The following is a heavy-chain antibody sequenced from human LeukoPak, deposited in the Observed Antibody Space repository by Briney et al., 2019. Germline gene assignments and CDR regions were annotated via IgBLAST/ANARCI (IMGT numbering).Heavy chain of an antibody. CDR3: ARDRYNYDSSGSRWFDP. CDR1: GVSISSYY. J-gene: IGHJ5*02. V-gene: IGHV4-59*01. Sequence: SETLSLTCTVSGVSISSYYWSWIRQPPGKVLEWIGYIYYSGSTNYNPSLKSRVTISVDTSKNQFSLKLRSVTAADTAVYYCARDRYNYDSSGSRWFDPWGQGTLVTVSS. CDR2: IYYSGST. D-gene: IGHD3-22*01.